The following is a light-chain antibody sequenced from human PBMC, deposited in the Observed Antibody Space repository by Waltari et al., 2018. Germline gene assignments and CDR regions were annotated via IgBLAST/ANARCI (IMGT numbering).Light chain of an antibody. CDR1: SGSIASNY. J-gene: IGLJ2*01. V-gene: IGLV6-57*01. CDR2: DDN. Sequence: NFMLTPPHSVSESPGKTVTISCTRSSGSIASNYVQWYQQRPGSSPTTVIYDDNHRPAGVPDRFSGSIDSSSNSASLTISGLKTEDEADYYCQSYDSSNVVFGGGTKLTVL. CDR3: QSYDSSNVV.